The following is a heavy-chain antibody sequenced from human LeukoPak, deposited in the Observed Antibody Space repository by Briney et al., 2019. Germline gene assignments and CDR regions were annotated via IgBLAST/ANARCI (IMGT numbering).Heavy chain of an antibody. Sequence: GGSLRLSCAASGFTFGSYGMHWVRQAPGKGLEWVAVISYDGSNKYYADSVKGRFTISRDNSKNTLYLQMNSLRAEDTAVYYCAKDPAAAGTHDYWGQGTLVTVSS. V-gene: IGHV3-30*18. CDR3: AKDPAAAGTHDY. D-gene: IGHD6-13*01. J-gene: IGHJ4*02. CDR1: GFTFGSYG. CDR2: ISYDGSNK.